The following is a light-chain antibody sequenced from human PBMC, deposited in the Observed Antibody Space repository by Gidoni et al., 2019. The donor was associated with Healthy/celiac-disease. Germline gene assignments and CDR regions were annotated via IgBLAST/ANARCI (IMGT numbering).Light chain of an antibody. CDR1: QSVSSSY. CDR3: QQYGSSPYT. V-gene: IGKV3-20*01. CDR2: GAS. Sequence: EIVLTQSPGTLSLSPGESAILSCRASQSVSSSYLAWYQQKPGQAPRLLIYGASSRATGIPDRFSGSGSGTDFTLTISRLEPEDFAVYYCQQYGSSPYTFGQGTKLEIK. J-gene: IGKJ2*01.